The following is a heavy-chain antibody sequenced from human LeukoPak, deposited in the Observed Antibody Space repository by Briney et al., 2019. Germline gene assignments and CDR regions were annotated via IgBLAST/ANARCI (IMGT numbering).Heavy chain of an antibody. J-gene: IGHJ4*02. CDR3: ARGDYYDDSGYLHY. V-gene: IGHV4-38-2*01. Sequence: SETLSLTCAVSGYSISSGYYWGWIRQPPGKGLEWIGSMYHSWSTYYNPSLKSRVTISVDTSKNQFSLKLSSVTAADTAVYYCARGDYYDDSGYLHYWGQGTLVTVSS. CDR1: GYSISSGYY. CDR2: MYHSWST. D-gene: IGHD3-22*01.